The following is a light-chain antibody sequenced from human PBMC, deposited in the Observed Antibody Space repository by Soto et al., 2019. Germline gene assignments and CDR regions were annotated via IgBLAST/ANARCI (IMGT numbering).Light chain of an antibody. CDR2: SAS. CDR3: QQYAGSPRT. V-gene: IGKV3-20*01. J-gene: IGKJ1*01. Sequence: EIVLTQSPGTLSLSPGERGTLSCRASQNLGTLYLAWFQQKSGQAPRLLIYSASRRATGIPDRFTGRGSGTDFTLTINRVEPEDFAVYFCQQYAGSPRTFGQGTKVEIK. CDR1: QNLGTLY.